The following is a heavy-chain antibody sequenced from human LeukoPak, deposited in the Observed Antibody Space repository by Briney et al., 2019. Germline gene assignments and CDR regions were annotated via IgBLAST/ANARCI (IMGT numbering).Heavy chain of an antibody. CDR3: ARNGAGWLTPWIQLWPVSGDAFDI. CDR1: GFTFSSYG. CDR2: ISGSGGST. Sequence: GGSLRLSCAASGFTFSSYGMSWVRQAPGKGLEWVSAISGSGGSTYYADSVKGRFTISRDNSKNTLYLQMNSLRAEDTAVYYCARNGAGWLTPWIQLWPVSGDAFDIWGQGTMVTVSS. V-gene: IGHV3-23*01. J-gene: IGHJ3*02. D-gene: IGHD5-18*01.